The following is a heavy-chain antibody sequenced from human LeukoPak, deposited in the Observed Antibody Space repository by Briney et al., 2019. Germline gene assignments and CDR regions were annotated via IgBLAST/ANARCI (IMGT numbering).Heavy chain of an antibody. J-gene: IGHJ5*02. V-gene: IGHV4-39*07. Sequence: SETLSLTCAVSGGSVSSSKYLWGWIRQPPGKELEWIGSISYSGNADYNPSLRSRVTLSVDTSKNQFSLKLTSVTAADSAVYYCAGLRVMVLVYQSESWGQGAPVTVSS. CDR2: ISYSGNA. D-gene: IGHD2/OR15-2a*01. CDR3: AGLRVMVLVYQSES. CDR1: GGSVSSSKYL.